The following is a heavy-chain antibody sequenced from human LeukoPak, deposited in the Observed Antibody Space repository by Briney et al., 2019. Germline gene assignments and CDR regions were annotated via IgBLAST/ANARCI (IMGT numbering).Heavy chain of an antibody. CDR1: GYMFTTYT. J-gene: IGHJ4*02. Sequence: ASVKVSCKASGYMFTTYTMYWVRQAPGQRLEWMGWINAGNGNTKYSQKFQGRVTITRDTAARTVYMEVNSLRSEDTAVYYCARDVNGSFMFDYWGQGTLVTVSS. CDR3: ARDVNGSFMFDY. V-gene: IGHV1-3*01. CDR2: INAGNGNT. D-gene: IGHD3-10*01.